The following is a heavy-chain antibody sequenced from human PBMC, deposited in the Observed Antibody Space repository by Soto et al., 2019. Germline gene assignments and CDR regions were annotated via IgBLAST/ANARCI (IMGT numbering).Heavy chain of an antibody. Sequence: GGSLILSCVTDSFTFLIYGMQWVHKAPRWGLEWVAIISYDGSNTYYADSVKGRFTISRDNSKNTLYLQMNSLRAEDTSVYYCAKEGGLSGSYYISSSYYFDYWGQGT. CDR2: ISYDGSNT. D-gene: IGHD1-26*01. J-gene: IGHJ4*02. V-gene: IGHV3-30*18. CDR3: AKEGGLSGSYYISSSYYFDY. CDR1: SFTFLIYG.